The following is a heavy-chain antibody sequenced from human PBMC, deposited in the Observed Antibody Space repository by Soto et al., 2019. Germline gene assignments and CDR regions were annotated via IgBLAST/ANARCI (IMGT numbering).Heavy chain of an antibody. J-gene: IGHJ4*02. CDR1: GYAFTSYG. CDR3: ARDWCSGAKCYLFFDY. V-gene: IGHV1-18*04. D-gene: IGHD2-15*01. CDR2: ISVYNGNT. Sequence: QVQLVQSGGEVKKPGASVRVSCKASGYAFTSYGISFLRQAPGQALEWMGWISVYNGNTNYAQKFQGRVNITTDTSTNTVYLELRSLTSDETAVYYCARDWCSGAKCYLFFDYWGQGTLVTVSS.